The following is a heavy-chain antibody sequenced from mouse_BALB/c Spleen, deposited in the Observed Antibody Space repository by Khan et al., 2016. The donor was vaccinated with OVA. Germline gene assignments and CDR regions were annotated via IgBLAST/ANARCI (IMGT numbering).Heavy chain of an antibody. CDR3: ASGYGYGWYLDV. J-gene: IGHJ1*01. Sequence: QIQLVQSGPELKKPGETVMISCKASGYTFTTAGMQWVQKMPGKGLKWIGWINTHSGVPKYAEDFKGRFAFSLETSASTAYLQITNLKNEDTATYFWASGYGYGWYLDVWGAGTTVTVSS. V-gene: IGHV9-4*02. CDR1: GYTFTTAG. CDR2: INTHSGVP. D-gene: IGHD2-2*01.